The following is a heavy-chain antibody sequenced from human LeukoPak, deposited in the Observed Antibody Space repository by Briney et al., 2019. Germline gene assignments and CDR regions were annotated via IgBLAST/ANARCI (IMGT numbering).Heavy chain of an antibody. Sequence: GRSLRLSCAASGFTFDDYAMHWVRQAPGKGLEWVSGISWNSGSIGYADSVKGRFTISRDNAKNSLYLQMNSLRAEDTALYYCAKDDFRFIGVAAAGIDYWGQGTLVTVSS. J-gene: IGHJ4*02. CDR2: ISWNSGSI. V-gene: IGHV3-9*01. CDR3: AKDDFRFIGVAAAGIDY. CDR1: GFTFDDYA. D-gene: IGHD6-13*01.